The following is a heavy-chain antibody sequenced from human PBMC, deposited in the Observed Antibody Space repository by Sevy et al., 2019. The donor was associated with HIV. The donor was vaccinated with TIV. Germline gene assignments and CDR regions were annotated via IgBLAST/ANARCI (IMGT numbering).Heavy chain of an antibody. CDR1: GYSFTSYW. J-gene: IGHJ5*02. CDR3: ARRGYSGYDRWYNWFDP. Sequence: GESLKISCKGSGYSFTSYWIGWVRQMPGKGLEWMGIIYPGDSDTRYSPSFQGQVTISAAKSISTAYLQWSSLKASDTAMYYCARRGYSGYDRWYNWFDPWGQGTLVTVSS. CDR2: IYPGDSDT. V-gene: IGHV5-51*01. D-gene: IGHD5-12*01.